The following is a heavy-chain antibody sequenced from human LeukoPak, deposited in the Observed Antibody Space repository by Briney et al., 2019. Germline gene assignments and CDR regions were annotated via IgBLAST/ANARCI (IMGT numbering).Heavy chain of an antibody. J-gene: IGHJ5*02. CDR1: GFTFSSYA. D-gene: IGHD6-19*01. Sequence: GGSLRLSCAASGFTFSSYAMHWVRQAPGKGLEWVAVISYDRSNKYYADSVKGRFTISRDNSKNTLYLQMNSLRAEDTAVYYCARTQQWLAPGGWYWFDTWGQGTLVTVSS. CDR2: ISYDRSNK. V-gene: IGHV3-30*04. CDR3: ARTQQWLAPGGWYWFDT.